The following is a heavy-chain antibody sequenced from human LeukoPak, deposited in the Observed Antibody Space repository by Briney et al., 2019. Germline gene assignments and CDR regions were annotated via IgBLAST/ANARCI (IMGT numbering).Heavy chain of an antibody. CDR3: ARGGTSTSGYDY. CDR2: ISPTSTYI. V-gene: IGHV3-21*01. Sequence: GGSLRLSCAASGFTFSTYSMNWVRQAPGKGLEWVSSISPTSTYIYYADSVKGRFTISRDNAKNSLYLQMNSLTAEDTAVYYCARGGTSTSGYDYWGHESLVTVSS. CDR1: GFTFSTYS. J-gene: IGHJ4*01. D-gene: IGHD2-2*01.